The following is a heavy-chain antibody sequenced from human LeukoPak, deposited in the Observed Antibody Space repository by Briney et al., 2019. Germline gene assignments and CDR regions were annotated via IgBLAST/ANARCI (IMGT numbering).Heavy chain of an antibody. D-gene: IGHD1-26*01. Sequence: GGSLRLSCAASGFTFSSYAMSWIRQAPSQALEWVSLTSGSGGTTYYADSVKGRFTISRDNSKNTLYLQMNSLRDEDTAVYYCARRLGGANSFDYWGQGTLVTVSS. CDR1: GFTFSSYA. CDR3: ARRLGGANSFDY. CDR2: TSGSGGTT. J-gene: IGHJ4*02. V-gene: IGHV3-23*01.